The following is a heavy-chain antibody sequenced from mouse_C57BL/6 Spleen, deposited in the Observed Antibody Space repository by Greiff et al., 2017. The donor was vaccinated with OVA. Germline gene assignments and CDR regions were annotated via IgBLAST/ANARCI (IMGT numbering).Heavy chain of an antibody. CDR1: GFSLTSYA. CDR3: ARSTTVVARDWYFDV. D-gene: IGHD1-1*01. Sequence: VKLMESGPGLVAPSQSLSITCTVSGFSLTSYAISWVRQPPGKGLEWLGVIWTGGGTNYNSALKSRLSISKDNSKSQVFLKMNSLQTDDTARYYCARSTTVVARDWYFDVWGTGTTVTVSS. CDR2: IWTGGGT. J-gene: IGHJ1*03. V-gene: IGHV2-9-1*01.